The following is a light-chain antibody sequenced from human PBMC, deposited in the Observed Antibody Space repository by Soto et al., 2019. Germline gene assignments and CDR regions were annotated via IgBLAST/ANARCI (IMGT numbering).Light chain of an antibody. J-gene: IGLJ1*01. CDR1: SSDVGSYNL. Sequence: QSALTQPASVSGSPGQSIAISCTGTSSDVGSYNLVSWYQQHPGKAPKLMIYEDTKRPSGVSDRFSGSKSGNTASLTISGLQAGDEADYYYCSYATSSTYVFGTGTKLTVL. CDR2: EDT. CDR3: CSYATSSTYV. V-gene: IGLV2-23*01.